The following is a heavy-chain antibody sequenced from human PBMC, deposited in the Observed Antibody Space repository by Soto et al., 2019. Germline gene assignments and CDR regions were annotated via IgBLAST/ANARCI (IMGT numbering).Heavy chain of an antibody. CDR3: ARDQGAAVAGYYYLDY. V-gene: IGHV1-3*01. CDR1: GYTFTSYA. Sequence: GASVKVSCKASGYTFTSYAMHWVRQAPGQRLEWMGWINAGNGNTKYSQKFQGRVTITRDTSASTAYMELSSLRSEDTAVYYCARDQGAAVAGYYYLDYWGQGTLVTVSS. CDR2: INAGNGNT. J-gene: IGHJ4*02. D-gene: IGHD6-19*01.